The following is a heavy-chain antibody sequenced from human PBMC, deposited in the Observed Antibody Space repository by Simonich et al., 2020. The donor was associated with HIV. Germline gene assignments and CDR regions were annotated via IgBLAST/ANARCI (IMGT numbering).Heavy chain of an antibody. CDR3: ARDGWSYYNFWAGYGMDV. Sequence: QVQLQESGPGLVKPSETLSLTCAVSGYSISSGYYWGWIRQPPGKGLEWIGSMFHSGSTYDTPSLESRVNISVDTSKNQFSLKLSSVTAAYTAVYYCARDGWSYYNFWAGYGMDVWGQGTTVTVSS. D-gene: IGHD3-3*01. V-gene: IGHV4-38-2*02. J-gene: IGHJ6*02. CDR2: MFHSGST. CDR1: GYSISSGYY.